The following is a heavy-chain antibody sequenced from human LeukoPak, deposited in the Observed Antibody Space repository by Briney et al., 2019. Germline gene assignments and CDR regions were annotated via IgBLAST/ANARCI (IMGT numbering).Heavy chain of an antibody. J-gene: IGHJ3*02. CDR3: ARDLDPRDAFDI. Sequence: ASVKVSCKASGCTFTSYYMHRVRQAPGQGLEWMGIINPSGGSTSYAQKFQGRVTMTRDTSTSTVYMELSSLRSEDTAVYYCARDLDPRDAFDIWGQGTMVTVSS. CDR1: GCTFTSYY. V-gene: IGHV1-46*01. CDR2: INPSGGST.